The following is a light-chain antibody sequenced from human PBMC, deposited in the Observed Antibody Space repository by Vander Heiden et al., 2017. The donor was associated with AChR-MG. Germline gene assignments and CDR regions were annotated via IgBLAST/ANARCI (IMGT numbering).Light chain of an antibody. CDR1: HNITTS. CDR3: QQSDRSPLT. CDR2: TAS. V-gene: IGKV1-39*01. Sequence: DIQMTQSPSSVSSSVGDRVTITCRASHNITTSLNWYRQKPGTAPQLLIYTASSLQSGVPSRFRGSGSGTDFTLTISSLQPEDFATYYCQQSDRSPLTFGGGTNVDIK. J-gene: IGKJ4*01.